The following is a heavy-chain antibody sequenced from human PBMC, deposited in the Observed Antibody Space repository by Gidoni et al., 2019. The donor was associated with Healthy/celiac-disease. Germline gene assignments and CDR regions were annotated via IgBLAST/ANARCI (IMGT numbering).Heavy chain of an antibody. J-gene: IGHJ4*02. CDR3: ASSLRFPDY. V-gene: IGHV4-39*01. Sequence: QLQLQESGPGLVMPSETLSLTCTVSGGSISSSSYYWGWIRQPPGKGLEWIGSIYYSGSTYYTPSLQSRATISADTSKNQFSLKLSSVTAADTAVYYCASSLRFPDYWGQGTLVTVSS. CDR2: IYYSGST. CDR1: GGSISSSSYY. D-gene: IGHD3-3*01.